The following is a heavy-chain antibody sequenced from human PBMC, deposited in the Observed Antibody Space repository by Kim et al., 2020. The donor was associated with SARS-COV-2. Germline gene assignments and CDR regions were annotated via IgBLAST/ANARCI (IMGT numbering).Heavy chain of an antibody. CDR2: ISWNSGSI. CDR1: GFTFDDYA. V-gene: IGHV3-9*01. J-gene: IGHJ4*02. CDR3: AKGTYYYDSSGYLGSNFDY. Sequence: SLRLSCAASGFTFDDYAMHWVRQAPGKGLEWVSGISWNSGSIGYADSVKGRFTISRDNAKNSLYLQMNSLRAEDTALYYCAKGTYYYDSSGYLGSNFDYWGQGTLVTVSS. D-gene: IGHD3-22*01.